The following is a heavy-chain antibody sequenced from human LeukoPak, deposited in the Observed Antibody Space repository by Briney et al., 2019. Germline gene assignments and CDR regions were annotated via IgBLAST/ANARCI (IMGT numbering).Heavy chain of an antibody. D-gene: IGHD3-16*01. CDR3: AKDSSLGADDY. Sequence: GGSLRLSCVASGFSFSTSWMTWVRQAPGKGLEWVANIRKDGREIYYADSMKGRFTISRDNSKNSLYLQIHSLRAEDTGVYYCAKDSSLGADDYWGQGTLVTVSS. CDR2: IRKDGREI. CDR1: GFSFSTSW. V-gene: IGHV3-7*01. J-gene: IGHJ4*02.